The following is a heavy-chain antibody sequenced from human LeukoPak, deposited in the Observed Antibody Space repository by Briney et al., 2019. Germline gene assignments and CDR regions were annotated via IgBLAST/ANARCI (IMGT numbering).Heavy chain of an antibody. Sequence: PGGSLRLPCAASGFTFSSYEMNWVRQAPGKGLEWVSYISSSGSTIYYADSVKGRFTISRDNAKNSLYLQMNSLRAEDTAVYYCAGDDYGGYYYYYGMDVWGQGTTVTVSS. CDR1: GFTFSSYE. D-gene: IGHD4-17*01. CDR3: AGDDYGGYYYYYGMDV. J-gene: IGHJ6*02. CDR2: ISSSGSTI. V-gene: IGHV3-48*03.